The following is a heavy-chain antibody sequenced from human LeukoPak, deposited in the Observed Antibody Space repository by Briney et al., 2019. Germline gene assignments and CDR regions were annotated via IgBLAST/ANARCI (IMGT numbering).Heavy chain of an antibody. CDR1: GGSISSYY. D-gene: IGHD3-3*01. CDR3: ARSGSRRYYDFWSGSYYFDY. V-gene: IGHV4-59*08. Sequence: SETLSLACTVSGGSISSYYWSWIRQPPGKGLEWIGYIYYSGSTNYNPSLKSRVTISVDTSKNQFSLKLSSVTAADTAVYHCARSGSRRYYDFWSGSYYFDYWGQGTLVTVSS. J-gene: IGHJ4*02. CDR2: IYYSGST.